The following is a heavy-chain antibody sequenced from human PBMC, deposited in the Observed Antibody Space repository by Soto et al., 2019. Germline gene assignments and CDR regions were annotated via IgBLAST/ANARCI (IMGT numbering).Heavy chain of an antibody. Sequence: QVQLVESGGGLVQPGGSLRLSCAASGFTLSDYYMSWIRQAPGQGLEWVSDISSSSTYTNYADSVKGRFTISRDNAKKSLYLQMNSLRAEDTAVYYCAREDGDTTMVDFDYWGQGTLVTVSS. CDR1: GFTLSDYY. CDR3: AREDGDTTMVDFDY. D-gene: IGHD5-18*01. J-gene: IGHJ4*02. CDR2: ISSSSTYT. V-gene: IGHV3-11*06.